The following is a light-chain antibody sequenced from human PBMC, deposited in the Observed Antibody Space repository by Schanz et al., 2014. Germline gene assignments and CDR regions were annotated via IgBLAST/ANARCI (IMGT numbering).Light chain of an antibody. V-gene: IGLV1-44*01. CDR3: ATWDDIMSAWV. CDR2: GND. J-gene: IGLJ3*02. Sequence: QSVLTQPPSASGTPGQRVTISCSGSSSNIGSSTVNWYQQFPGTAPKLLIYGNDQRPSGVPDRFSGSKSGSSASLAISGLRSEDEADYYCATWDDIMSAWVFGGGTKLTVL. CDR1: SSNIGSST.